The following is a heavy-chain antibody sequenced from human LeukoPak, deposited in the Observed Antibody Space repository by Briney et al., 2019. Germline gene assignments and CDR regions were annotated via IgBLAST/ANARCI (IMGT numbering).Heavy chain of an antibody. V-gene: IGHV3-23*01. CDR3: ANGYCSGGSCPKQYFQR. CDR1: GFTFSSYA. J-gene: IGHJ1*01. D-gene: IGHD2-15*01. Sequence: GGSLRLSCAASGFTFSSYAMSWVRQAPGKGLEWVSAISGSGGSTYYADSVKGRFTISRDNSKNTLYLQMNSLRAEDTAVYYCANGYCSGGSCPKQYFQRWGQGTLVTVSS. CDR2: ISGSGGST.